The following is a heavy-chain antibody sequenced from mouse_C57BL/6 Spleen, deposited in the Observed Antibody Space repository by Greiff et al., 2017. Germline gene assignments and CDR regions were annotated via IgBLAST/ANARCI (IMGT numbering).Heavy chain of an antibody. J-gene: IGHJ1*03. CDR2: IYPRSGST. Sequence: QVQLKESGAELARPGASVKLSCKASGYTFTSYGISWVKQRTGQGLEWIGEIYPRSGSTNYNEKFKSKATLTVDTSSSTAYMQLSSLTSEDSAVYYCARGDYGSSYWYFDVWGTGTTVTVSS. CDR1: GYTFTSYG. V-gene: IGHV1-81*01. CDR3: ARGDYGSSYWYFDV. D-gene: IGHD1-1*01.